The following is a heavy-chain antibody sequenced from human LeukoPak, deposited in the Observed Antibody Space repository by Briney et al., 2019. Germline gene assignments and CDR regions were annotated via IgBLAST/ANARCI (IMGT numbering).Heavy chain of an antibody. Sequence: GGSLRLSCTASGFILSDHYMDWVRQCPGKGLEWVGRTRNKANSYTTAYAASVKDRFAISRDDSKNSLYLQMNSLKTEDSAVYYCARGGKGSPLDYWGQGTLVTVSS. D-gene: IGHD1-1*01. CDR1: GFILSDHY. CDR3: ARGGKGSPLDY. J-gene: IGHJ4*02. V-gene: IGHV3-72*01. CDR2: TRNKANSYTT.